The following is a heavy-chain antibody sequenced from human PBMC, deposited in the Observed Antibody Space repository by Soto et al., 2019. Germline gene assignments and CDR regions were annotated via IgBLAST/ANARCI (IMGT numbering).Heavy chain of an antibody. D-gene: IGHD1-26*01. CDR2: ISAYNGNT. Sequence: ASVKVSCKASGYTFTSYGISWVRQAPGQGLEWMGWISAYNGNTNYAQKLQGRVTMTTDTSTSTAYMELRSLRSDDTAVYHCARGPGSSYPDYYFDYWGQGTLVTVSS. CDR3: ARGPGSSYPDYYFDY. CDR1: GYTFTSYG. V-gene: IGHV1-18*04. J-gene: IGHJ4*02.